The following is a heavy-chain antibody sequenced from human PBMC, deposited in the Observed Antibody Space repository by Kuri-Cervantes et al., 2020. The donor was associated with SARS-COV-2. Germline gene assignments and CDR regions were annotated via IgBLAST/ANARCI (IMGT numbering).Heavy chain of an antibody. D-gene: IGHD3-3*01. CDR1: GGSISSSSYY. CDR3: ARVKGDDFWSGRQSDAFDI. Sequence: SETLSLTCTVSGGSISSSSYYWSWIRQPPGKGLEWIGYIYYSGSTNYNPSLKSRVTISVDTSKNQFSLKLSSVTAADTAVYYCARVKGDDFWSGRQSDAFDIWGQGTMVTVSS. V-gene: IGHV4-61*01. J-gene: IGHJ3*02. CDR2: IYYSGST.